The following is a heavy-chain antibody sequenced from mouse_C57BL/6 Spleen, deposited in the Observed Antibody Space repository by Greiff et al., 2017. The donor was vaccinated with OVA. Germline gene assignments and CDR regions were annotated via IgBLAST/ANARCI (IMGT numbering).Heavy chain of an antibody. CDR2: ISYDGSN. D-gene: IGHD1-1*01. J-gene: IGHJ2*01. CDR3: AREGYGSSYVNY. Sequence: EVQLQESGPGLVKPSQSLSLTCSVTGYSITSGYYWNWIRQFPGNKLEWMGYISYDGSNNYNPSLKNRISITRDTSKNQFFLKLNSVTTEDTATYYCAREGYGSSYVNYWGQGTTLTVSS. V-gene: IGHV3-6*01. CDR1: GYSITSGYY.